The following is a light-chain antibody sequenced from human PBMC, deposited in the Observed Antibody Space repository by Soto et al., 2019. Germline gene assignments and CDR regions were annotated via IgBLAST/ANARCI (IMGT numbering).Light chain of an antibody. J-gene: IGKJ1*01. Sequence: EKVMTQSPATLSVSPGERATLSCRASQSVSSALAWYQQKPGQAPRLLIYGASTRATGIPARFSGSGSGTEFTLIIRSLPSEDFAVYFCQQYNNWPWTFGQGTKV. CDR3: QQYNNWPWT. CDR1: QSVSSA. CDR2: GAS. V-gene: IGKV3-15*01.